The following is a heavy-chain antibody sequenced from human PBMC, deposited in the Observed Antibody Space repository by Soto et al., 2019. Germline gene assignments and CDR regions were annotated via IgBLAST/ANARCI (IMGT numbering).Heavy chain of an antibody. V-gene: IGHV4-4*02. CDR1: GGSISSSNW. CDR2: IYHSGST. J-gene: IGHJ4*02. Sequence: QVQLQESGPGLVKPSGTLSLTCAVSGGSISSSNWWSWVRQPPGKGLEWIGEIYHSGSTNYNPSLRGRVTISVDKSKNQCSLQRSSVTAADTAVYYCARVAVAGTRVDYWGQGTLVTVSS. D-gene: IGHD6-19*01. CDR3: ARVAVAGTRVDY.